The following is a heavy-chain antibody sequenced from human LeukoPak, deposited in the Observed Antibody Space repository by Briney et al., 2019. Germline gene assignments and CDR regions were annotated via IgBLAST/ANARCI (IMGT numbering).Heavy chain of an antibody. D-gene: IGHD1-26*01. CDR1: GGSISSYH. J-gene: IGHJ4*02. CDR3: ARALEWELLLDY. Sequence: SETLSLTCTVSGGSISSYHWSWIRQPPGKGLEWIGYIYYSGSTNYNPSLKSRVTISVDTSKNQFSLKLSSVTAADTAVSYCARALEWELLLDYWGQGTLVTVSS. CDR2: IYYSGST. V-gene: IGHV4-59*01.